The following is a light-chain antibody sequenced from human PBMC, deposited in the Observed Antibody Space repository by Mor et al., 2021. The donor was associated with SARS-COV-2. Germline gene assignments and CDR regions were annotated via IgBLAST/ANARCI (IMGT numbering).Light chain of an antibody. CDR2: GAS. J-gene: IGKJ2*01. Sequence: GEAPRLLIYGASSRATGIPDRFSGSGSGTDFTLTISRLEPEDFAVYYCQQYGSLFGQGTKLEIK. V-gene: IGKV3-20*01. CDR3: QQYGSL.